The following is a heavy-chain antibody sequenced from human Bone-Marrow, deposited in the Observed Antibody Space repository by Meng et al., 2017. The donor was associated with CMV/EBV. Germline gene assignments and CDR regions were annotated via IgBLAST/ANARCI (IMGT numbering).Heavy chain of an antibody. V-gene: IGHV3-48*04. CDR1: GFTFSSYG. Sequence: ETLSLTCAASGFTFSSYGLNWVRQAPGKGLEWVSYISSSSSTIYYADSVKGRFTISRDNAKNSLYLQMNSLRAEDTAVYYCARDRFGYCSGGSCYSGGMDVWGQGTTVTVSS. J-gene: IGHJ6*02. CDR3: ARDRFGYCSGGSCYSGGMDV. D-gene: IGHD2-15*01. CDR2: ISSSSSTI.